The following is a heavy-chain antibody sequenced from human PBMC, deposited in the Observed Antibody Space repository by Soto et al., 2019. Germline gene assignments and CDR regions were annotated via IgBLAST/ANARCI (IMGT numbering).Heavy chain of an antibody. CDR3: ARDRSEDYDYVWGTLGP. D-gene: IGHD3-16*01. J-gene: IGHJ5*02. CDR2: IIPIFGTA. V-gene: IGHV1-69*13. CDR1: GGTFSSYA. Sequence: SVKVSCKASGGTFSSYAISWVRQAPGQGLEWMGGIIPIFGTANYAQKFQGRVTITADESTSTAYMELSSLRSEDTAVYYCARDRSEDYDYVWGTLGPWGQGTLVTVSS.